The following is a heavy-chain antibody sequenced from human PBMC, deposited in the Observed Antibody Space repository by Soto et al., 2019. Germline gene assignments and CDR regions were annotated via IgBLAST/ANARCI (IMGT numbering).Heavy chain of an antibody. Sequence: SVKVSCKASGFTFTSSAVQWVRQARGQRLEWIGWIVVGSGNTNYAQKFQERVTITRDMSTSTAYMELSSLRSEDTAVYYCAASLIPPPYYYGMDVWGQGTTVTVSS. CDR1: GFTFTSSA. V-gene: IGHV1-58*01. J-gene: IGHJ6*02. CDR2: IVVGSGNT. CDR3: AASLIPPPYYYGMDV.